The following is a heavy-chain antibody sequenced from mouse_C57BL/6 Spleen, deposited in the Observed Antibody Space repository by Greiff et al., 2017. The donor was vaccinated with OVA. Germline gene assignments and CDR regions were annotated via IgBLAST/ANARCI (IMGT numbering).Heavy chain of an antibody. Sequence: VQLKQSGPGLVKPYQSLSLTCSVTGYSITSGYYWNWIRQFPGNKLEWMGYISYDGSNNYNPSLKNRISITRDTSKNQFFLKLNSVTTEDTATYYCASSDGYYGDYWGQGPTLTVSS. CDR2: ISYDGSN. CDR3: ASSDGYYGDY. V-gene: IGHV3-6*01. J-gene: IGHJ2*01. CDR1: GYSITSGYY. D-gene: IGHD2-3*01.